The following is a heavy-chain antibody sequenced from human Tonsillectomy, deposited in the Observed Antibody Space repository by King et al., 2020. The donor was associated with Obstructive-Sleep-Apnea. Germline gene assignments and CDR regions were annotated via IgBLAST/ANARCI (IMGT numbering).Heavy chain of an antibody. V-gene: IGHV4-31*03. CDR1: GAFISSGGYY. CDR2: LYYGGNN. CDR3: ARGLRCTSTSCFGDPWFDY. Sequence: QLQESGPGQVKPSQTLSLTCTVSGAFISSGGYYWSWIRQHPGKGLEWVAYLYYGGNNLYNPSLKSRLAISADTSKNQFSLRLSSVTAADTAVYYCARGLRCTSTSCFGDPWFDYWGQGTLVTVSS. D-gene: IGHD2-2*01. J-gene: IGHJ4*02.